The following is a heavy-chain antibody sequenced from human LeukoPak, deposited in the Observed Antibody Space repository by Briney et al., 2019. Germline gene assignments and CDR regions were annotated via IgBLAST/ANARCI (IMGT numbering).Heavy chain of an antibody. V-gene: IGHV3-66*02. Sequence: GGSLRLSCAASGFTVSSNYMRWVRQALGKGMEWVSVIYRGGSTYYADSVKGRFTISRDNSKNTLYLQMNSLTAEDTAVYYCARTAPAAIYWFDPWGQGTLVTVSS. CDR2: IYRGGST. CDR1: GFTVSSNY. D-gene: IGHD2-2*02. CDR3: ARTAPAAIYWFDP. J-gene: IGHJ5*02.